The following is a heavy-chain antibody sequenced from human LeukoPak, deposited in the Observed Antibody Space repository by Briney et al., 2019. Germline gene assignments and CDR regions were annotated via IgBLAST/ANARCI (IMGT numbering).Heavy chain of an antibody. D-gene: IGHD4-17*01. Sequence: PGGSLRLSCSASGFTFSNYAMTWVRQAPGKGLEYVSAINSNRGSTFYADTVKGRFTISRDNSENTLYFQMNSLRAEDTAVYYCVKSTRVTTAYYYYGMDVWGQGTTVTVSS. CDR2: INSNRGST. J-gene: IGHJ6*02. V-gene: IGHV3-64D*06. CDR1: GFTFSNYA. CDR3: VKSTRVTTAYYYYGMDV.